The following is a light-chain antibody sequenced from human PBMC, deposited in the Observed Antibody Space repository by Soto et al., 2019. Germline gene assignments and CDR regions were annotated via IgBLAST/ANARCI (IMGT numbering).Light chain of an antibody. CDR1: TSDVGGYNH. V-gene: IGLV2-14*01. CDR2: EVS. CDR3: TSYTSSSTLVV. Sequence: QSALTQPASVSGSPGQSITISCTGTTSDVGGYNHVSWYQQHPAKAPKLMIYEVSNRPSGVSNRFSGSKSGNTASLTISELQAEDEADYYCTSYTSSSTLVVFGTGTKLTVL. J-gene: IGLJ2*01.